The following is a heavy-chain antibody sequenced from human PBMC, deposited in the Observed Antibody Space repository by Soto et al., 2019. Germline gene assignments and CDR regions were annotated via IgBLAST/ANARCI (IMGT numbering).Heavy chain of an antibody. CDR3: ARDVPHNWFDS. CDR1: RGAFGDYW. J-gene: IGHJ5*01. D-gene: IGHD3-10*02. Sequence: EVQLVESGGGLVQPGGSLRLSCEASRGAFGDYWMHWVRQAPGKGLVWVSRINRDANDIIYADSVKGRFTASRDNAKNLLFLQMNSMRVEDKAVYYCARDVPHNWFDSWGQGPVVTVSP. V-gene: IGHV3-74*01. CDR2: INRDANDI.